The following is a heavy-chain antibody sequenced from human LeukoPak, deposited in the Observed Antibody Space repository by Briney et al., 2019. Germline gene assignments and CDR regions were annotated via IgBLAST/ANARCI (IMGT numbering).Heavy chain of an antibody. CDR1: GFTLSSYG. CDR3: VKDGTWIFNYNFDY. Sequence: PGRSLRLSCAASGFTLSSYGMHWVRQAPGKGLEWVAVISYDGSNKYYADSVKGRFTISRDNSKNMVFLQMNSLRAEDTAVYYCVKDGTWIFNYNFDYWGQGTLVTVSA. J-gene: IGHJ4*02. D-gene: IGHD4-11*01. V-gene: IGHV3-30*18. CDR2: ISYDGSNK.